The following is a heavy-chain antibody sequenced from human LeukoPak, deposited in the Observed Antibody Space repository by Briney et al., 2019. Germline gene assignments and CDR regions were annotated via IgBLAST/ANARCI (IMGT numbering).Heavy chain of an antibody. Sequence: GGSLRLSCAASGFNFDDYAMHWVRQAPGKGLQWVSGISSNSSSVGYVDSVKGRFTISRDNAKNSLYLQMNSLRAEDTAVYYCARIREGSLDYWGQGTLVTVSS. CDR3: ARIREGSLDY. V-gene: IGHV3-9*01. D-gene: IGHD2/OR15-2a*01. J-gene: IGHJ4*02. CDR2: ISSNSSSV. CDR1: GFNFDDYA.